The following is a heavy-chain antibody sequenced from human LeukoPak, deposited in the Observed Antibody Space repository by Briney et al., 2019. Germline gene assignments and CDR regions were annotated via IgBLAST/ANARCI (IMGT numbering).Heavy chain of an antibody. D-gene: IGHD1-1*01. V-gene: IGHV4-34*01. J-gene: IGHJ3*02. Sequence: SETLSLTCAVYGGSFSGYYWSWIRQPPGKGLEWIGEINHSGSTNYNPSLKSRVIISVDTSKNQFSLKLSSVTAADTAVYYCARGEIVGTTAFDIWGQGTMVTVSS. CDR2: INHSGST. CDR1: GGSFSGYY. CDR3: ARGEIVGTTAFDI.